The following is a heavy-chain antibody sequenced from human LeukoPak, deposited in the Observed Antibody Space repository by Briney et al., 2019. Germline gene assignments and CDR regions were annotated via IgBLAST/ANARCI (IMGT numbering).Heavy chain of an antibody. Sequence: ETSETLSLTCAVYGGSFSGYYWSWIRQPPGKGLEWIGEINHSGSTNYNPSLKSRVTISVDTSKNQFSLILTSVTASDTAVYYCAREEASVGDYWGQGILVTVSS. CDR2: INHSGST. CDR1: GGSFSGYY. CDR3: AREEASVGDY. J-gene: IGHJ4*02. D-gene: IGHD2-21*01. V-gene: IGHV4-34*01.